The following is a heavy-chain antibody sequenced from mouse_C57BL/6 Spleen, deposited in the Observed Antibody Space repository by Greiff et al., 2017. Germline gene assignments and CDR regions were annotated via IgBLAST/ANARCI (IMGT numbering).Heavy chain of an antibody. Sequence: QFQLQQPGAELVKPGASVKMSCTASGYTFTSYWITWVKQRPGQGLEWIGDIYPGSGSTNYNEKFKSKATPTVDTSSSTAYMQLSSLTAEDSAVYYCARDGYYLYAMDYWGQGTSVTVSS. D-gene: IGHD2-3*01. J-gene: IGHJ4*01. CDR1: GYTFTSYW. V-gene: IGHV1-55*01. CDR2: IYPGSGST. CDR3: ARDGYYLYAMDY.